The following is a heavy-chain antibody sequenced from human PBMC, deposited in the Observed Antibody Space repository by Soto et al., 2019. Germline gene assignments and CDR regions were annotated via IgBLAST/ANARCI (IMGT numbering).Heavy chain of an antibody. V-gene: IGHV1-18*04. D-gene: IGHD3-22*01. CDR2: ISAYNGNT. Sequence: GASVKVSCKASGYTFTTYGTSWVRQAPGQGLEWMGWISAYNGNTNYAQKFQGRVTMTTDTSTNTAYMELRSLRSDDTAVYYCARVYYDSSGYYYVEGAYYYYGMDVWGQGTTVTVS. CDR3: ARVYYDSSGYYYVEGAYYYYGMDV. J-gene: IGHJ6*02. CDR1: GYTFTTYG.